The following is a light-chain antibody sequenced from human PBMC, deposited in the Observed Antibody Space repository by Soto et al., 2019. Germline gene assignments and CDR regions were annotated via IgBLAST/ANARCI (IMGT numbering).Light chain of an antibody. J-gene: IGKJ2*01. CDR1: QSGNNN. Sequence: EIILTQSPASLSVSPGARATLSCRASQSGNNNLAWYQQKPGQAHRLLIYGASTRATGIPGRFRGSGSGTEFTLTITSLQSEDFAVYFCQQYNNLPPDTFGQGTKLEIK. CDR3: QQYNNLPPDT. V-gene: IGKV3-15*01. CDR2: GAS.